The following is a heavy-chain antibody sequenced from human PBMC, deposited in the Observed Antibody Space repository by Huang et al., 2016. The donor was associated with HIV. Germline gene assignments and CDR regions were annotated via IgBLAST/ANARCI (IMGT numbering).Heavy chain of an antibody. CDR3: AKDGADEEWDIDY. V-gene: IGHV3-30*18. J-gene: IGHJ4*02. D-gene: IGHD1-26*01. CDR1: GFSFSTYG. Sequence: VQLVESEGGVVQPGRSLRLACGASGFSFSTYGLHWVRQAPGKGMEWGAVISYDGSKKYYANSVKGRFTISRDTSENKVYLQMNSLRHEDTAVYYCAKDGADEEWDIDYWGQGTLVTVSS. CDR2: ISYDGSKK.